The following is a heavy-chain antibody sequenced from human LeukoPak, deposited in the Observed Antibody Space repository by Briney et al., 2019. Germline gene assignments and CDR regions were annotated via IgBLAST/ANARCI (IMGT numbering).Heavy chain of an antibody. J-gene: IGHJ6*03. V-gene: IGHV1-2*02. Sequence: ASVKVSCKASGYTFTSYDIIWVRQATGQGLEWMGWINPNSGGTNYAQKFQGRVTMTRDTSISTAYMELSSLTSEDTALYFCAASGGDYYYYSLDVWGKGTPVTISS. CDR1: GYTFTSYD. CDR2: INPNSGGT. D-gene: IGHD3-10*01. CDR3: AASGGDYYYYSLDV.